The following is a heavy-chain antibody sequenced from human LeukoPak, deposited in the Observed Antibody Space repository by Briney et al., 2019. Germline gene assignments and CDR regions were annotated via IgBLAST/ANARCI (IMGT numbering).Heavy chain of an antibody. CDR2: IKPDGSGK. J-gene: IGHJ4*02. V-gene: IGHV3-7*01. CDR3: ARCAVAAAGDY. D-gene: IGHD6-13*01. CDR1: GLTFSSYW. Sequence: GGSLRLSCAASGLTFSSYWMSWVRQAPGKGPEWVANIKPDGSGKYYVDSVKGRFTISRDNDENSLFLHMNSLRAEDTAVYYCARCAVAAAGDYWGRGTLVTVSS.